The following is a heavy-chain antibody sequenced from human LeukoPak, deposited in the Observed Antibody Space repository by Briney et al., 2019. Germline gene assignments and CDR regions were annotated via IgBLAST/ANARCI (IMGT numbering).Heavy chain of an antibody. CDR3: ASFPARYDSSGYPTYGAFDI. D-gene: IGHD3-22*01. Sequence: SVKASSKASGGTSSSYAISWVRQAPGQGLEWMGGIIPIFGTANYAQKLKGRVTITTDESTSAAYMELSSLRSEDTAVYYCASFPARYDSSGYPTYGAFDIWGQGTMVTVSS. J-gene: IGHJ3*02. CDR1: GGTSSSYA. V-gene: IGHV1-69*05. CDR2: IIPIFGTA.